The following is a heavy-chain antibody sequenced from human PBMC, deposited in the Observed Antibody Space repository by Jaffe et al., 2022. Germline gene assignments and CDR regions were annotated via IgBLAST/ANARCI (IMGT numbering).Heavy chain of an antibody. Sequence: QVQLQQWGAGLLKPSETLSLTCAVYGGSFSGYYWSWIRQPPGKGLEWIGEINHSGSTNYNPSLKSRVTISVDTSKNQFSLKLSSVTAADTAVYYCARGPWAYYDSSGYYEIWGQGTLVTVSS. CDR2: INHSGST. D-gene: IGHD3-22*01. CDR1: GGSFSGYY. CDR3: ARGPWAYYDSSGYYEI. V-gene: IGHV4-34*01. J-gene: IGHJ4*02.